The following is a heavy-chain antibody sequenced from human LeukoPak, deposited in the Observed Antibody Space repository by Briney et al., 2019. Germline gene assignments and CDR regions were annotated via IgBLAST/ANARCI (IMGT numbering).Heavy chain of an antibody. CDR3: ARDWGSSSSWYYYYYMDV. CDR1: GYTFSSYG. CDR2: ISVHNGNT. Sequence: GASVKVSCKASGYTFSSYGISWVRQAPGQGLEWMGWISVHNGNTNYAQKLQGRVTMTTDTSTSTAYMELRSLRSDDTAVYYCARDWGSSSSWYYYYYMDVWGKGTTVTVSS. D-gene: IGHD6-6*01. V-gene: IGHV1-18*01. J-gene: IGHJ6*03.